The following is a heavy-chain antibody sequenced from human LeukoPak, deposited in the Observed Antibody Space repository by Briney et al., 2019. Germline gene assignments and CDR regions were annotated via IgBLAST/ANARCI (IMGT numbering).Heavy chain of an antibody. Sequence: GESLKISCKGSGYSFTRYWIGWVRQMPGKGLEWMGIIYPGDSDVRYDPSFQGQVTFSVDTSITTAYLQWSSLKASDTAMYYCARPTTVTTGYFDFWGRGTLVTVSS. V-gene: IGHV5-51*01. D-gene: IGHD4-17*01. CDR2: IYPGDSDV. J-gene: IGHJ2*01. CDR3: ARPTTVTTGYFDF. CDR1: GYSFTRYW.